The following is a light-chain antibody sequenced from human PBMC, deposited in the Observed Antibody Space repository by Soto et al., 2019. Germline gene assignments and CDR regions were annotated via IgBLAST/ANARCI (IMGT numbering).Light chain of an antibody. CDR2: HAS. CDR3: QQYNSYS. Sequence: TQSPATLSLSPGERATLSCRASQSISNWLAWYQQKPGTAPKLLIYHASTLESGVPSRFSGSGSGTEFTLPISSLQPDDFATYYSQQYNSYSFGQGTKVDIK. J-gene: IGKJ1*01. V-gene: IGKV1-5*01. CDR1: QSISNW.